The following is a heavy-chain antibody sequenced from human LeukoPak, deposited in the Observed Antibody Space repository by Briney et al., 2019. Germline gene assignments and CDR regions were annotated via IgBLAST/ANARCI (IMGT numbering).Heavy chain of an antibody. V-gene: IGHV3-7*01. D-gene: IGHD3-3*01. CDR3: TTWGPWSHFDY. CDR2: IKEDGTEK. J-gene: IGHJ4*02. Sequence: GGSLRLSCAASEFAFSNYWMSWVRQAPGKGLEWVANIKEDGTEKNYVGSVKGRFTISRDNAKSSLYLQMNSLRAEDTAVYYCTTWGPWSHFDYWGQGTLVTVSS. CDR1: EFAFSNYW.